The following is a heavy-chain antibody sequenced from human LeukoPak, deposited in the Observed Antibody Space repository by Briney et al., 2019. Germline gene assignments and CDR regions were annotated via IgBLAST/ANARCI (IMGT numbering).Heavy chain of an antibody. D-gene: IGHD6-6*01. CDR3: ARAGAARCVFNDY. CDR2: INWNGGST. Sequence: GGSLRLSFAASGFTFYDYGMSWGRQAPGKGVEWVSGINWNGGSTGYADSVKGRFTISRDNAKNSLYLQMNSLRAEDTALYYCARAGAARCVFNDYWGQGTLVTVSS. CDR1: GFTFYDYG. V-gene: IGHV3-20*03. J-gene: IGHJ4*02.